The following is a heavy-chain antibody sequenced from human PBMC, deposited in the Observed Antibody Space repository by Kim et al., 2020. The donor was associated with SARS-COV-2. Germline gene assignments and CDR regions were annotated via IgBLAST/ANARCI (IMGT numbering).Heavy chain of an antibody. CDR2: STI. J-gene: IGHJ6*02. Sequence: STIYYADSVKGRFTISRDNAKNSLYLQMNSLRAEDTAVYYCARGPRMDVWGQGTTVTVSS. CDR3: ARGPRMDV. V-gene: IGHV3-48*03.